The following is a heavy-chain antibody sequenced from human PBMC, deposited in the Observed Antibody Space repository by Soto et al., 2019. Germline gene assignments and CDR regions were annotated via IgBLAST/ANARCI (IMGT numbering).Heavy chain of an antibody. CDR2: IKSKTDGGTT. CDR1: GFTFSNAW. CDR3: TTLGSPPALTYFDY. Sequence: GESLRLSCAASGFTFSNAWMCWVRQAPGKGLEWVGRIKSKTDGGTTDYAAPVKGRFTISRDDSKNTLYLQMNSLKTEDTAVYYCTTLGSPPALTYFDYWGQGTLVTVSS. J-gene: IGHJ4*02. V-gene: IGHV3-15*01. D-gene: IGHD1-26*01.